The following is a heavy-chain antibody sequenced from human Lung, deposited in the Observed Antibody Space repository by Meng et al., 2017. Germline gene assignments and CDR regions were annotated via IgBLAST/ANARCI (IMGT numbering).Heavy chain of an antibody. V-gene: IGHV4-34*01. CDR2: INHSGST. Sequence: QWGGGLFKPSGAPSLPCGGYGGSFSGYYWSWIRQPPGKGLEWIGEINHSGSTNYNPSLKSRVTISVDTSKNQFSLKLSSVTAADTAVYYCARPKQANWYFDLWGRGTLVTVSS. CDR3: ARPKQANWYFDL. CDR1: GGSFSGYY. D-gene: IGHD1/OR15-1a*01. J-gene: IGHJ2*01.